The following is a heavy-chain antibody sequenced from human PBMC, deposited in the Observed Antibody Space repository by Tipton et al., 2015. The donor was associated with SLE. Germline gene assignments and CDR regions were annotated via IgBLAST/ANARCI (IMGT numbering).Heavy chain of an antibody. Sequence: QLVQSGAEVKKPGSSVKVSCKASGDTFNNYAFSWVRQAPGQGLEWMGGIIPRSDTSDYSQKFQGRVTITADETTTTVYMELSSLRSEDTAIYYCAKERGAFGYYYMDVWGKGTTVIVSS. CDR2: IIPRSDTS. D-gene: IGHD3-16*01. CDR3: AKERGAFGYYYMDV. J-gene: IGHJ6*03. CDR1: GDTFNNYA. V-gene: IGHV1-69*01.